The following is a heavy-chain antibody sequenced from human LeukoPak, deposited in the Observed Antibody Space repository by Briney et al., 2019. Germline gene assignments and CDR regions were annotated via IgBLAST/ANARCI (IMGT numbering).Heavy chain of an antibody. V-gene: IGHV1-8*01. CDR1: GCTFTRYD. Sequence: ASVKVSCKASGCTFTRYDINWVGQATGQGLEWVGWMNPNSGNTGYPQKFQGRVALTRNTSIRTDYMELSSLRSEDTAVYYCARDLRKQQRSGGYWGEGTVVTVSS. J-gene: IGHJ4*02. CDR3: ARDLRKQQRSGGY. D-gene: IGHD6-13*01. CDR2: MNPNSGNT.